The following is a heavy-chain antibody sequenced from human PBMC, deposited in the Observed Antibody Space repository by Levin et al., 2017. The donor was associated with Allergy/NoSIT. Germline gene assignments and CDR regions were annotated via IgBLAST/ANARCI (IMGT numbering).Heavy chain of an antibody. CDR2: IYTSGST. Sequence: PSETLSLTCTVSGGSISSGSYYWSWIRQPAGKGLEWIGRIYTSGSTNYNPSLKSRVTISVDTSKNQFSLKLSSVTAADTAVYYCARDNAGELDYWGQGTLVTVSS. J-gene: IGHJ4*02. CDR1: GGSISSGSYY. CDR3: ARDNAGELDY. V-gene: IGHV4-61*02. D-gene: IGHD1-14*01.